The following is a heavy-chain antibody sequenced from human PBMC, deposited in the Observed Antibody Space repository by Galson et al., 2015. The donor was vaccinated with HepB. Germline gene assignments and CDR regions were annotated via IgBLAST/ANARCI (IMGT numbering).Heavy chain of an antibody. CDR3: ATVGWVLNPGFDV. Sequence: SLRLSGAASGCGCSCYPMDGGRQTPVTRVDFAAKISKDGVQTCSGEFVKGRFSISRDNSKDTMYLQMNSLKSEDTAIYYCATVGWVLNPGFDVWGRGTLVTVSS. D-gene: IGHD1-26*01. J-gene: IGHJ3*01. CDR1: GCGCSCYP. CDR2: ISKDGVQT. V-gene: IGHV3-30-3*02.